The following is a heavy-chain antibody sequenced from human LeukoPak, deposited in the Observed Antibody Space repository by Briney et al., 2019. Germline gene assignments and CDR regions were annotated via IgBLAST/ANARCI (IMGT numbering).Heavy chain of an antibody. J-gene: IGHJ6*02. Sequence: ASVKVSCKASGYTFTGYYMHWVRQAPGQGLEWMGWINPNSGGTNYAQKFQGRVTMTRDTSISTAYMELSRLRSGDTAVYYCARDAPYSSGWYSPWYYYYGMDVWGQGTTVTVSS. V-gene: IGHV1-2*02. CDR2: INPNSGGT. CDR3: ARDAPYSSGWYSPWYYYYGMDV. CDR1: GYTFTGYY. D-gene: IGHD6-19*01.